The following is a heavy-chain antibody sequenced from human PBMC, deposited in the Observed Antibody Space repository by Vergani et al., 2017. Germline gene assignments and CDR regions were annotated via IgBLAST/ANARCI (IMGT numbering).Heavy chain of an antibody. CDR1: GGSISSSSYY. D-gene: IGHD3-22*01. V-gene: IGHV4-39*01. CDR2: IYYSGST. Sequence: QLQLQESGPGLVKPSETLSLTCTVSGGSISSSSYYWGWIRQPPGKGLEWIGSIYYSGSTYYNPSLKSRVTISVDTSKNQFSLELSSVTAADTAVYYCARRDSSGYYYVGEGGGFDYWGQGTLVTVSS. J-gene: IGHJ4*02. CDR3: ARRDSSGYYYVGEGGGFDY.